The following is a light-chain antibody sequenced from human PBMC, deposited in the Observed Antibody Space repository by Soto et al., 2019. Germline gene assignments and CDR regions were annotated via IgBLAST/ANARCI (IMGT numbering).Light chain of an antibody. V-gene: IGLV2-14*01. CDR1: SSDVGGYNY. Sequence: QSVLTQPASVSGSPGQSITISCTGTSSDVGGYNYVSRYQQHPGKAPKLIIYEVSNRPSGESHRFSGSKSGNTASLTISGLQAEDEADYYCSSYTSSYTYVFGTGTKVTVL. CDR2: EVS. CDR3: SSYTSSYTYV. J-gene: IGLJ1*01.